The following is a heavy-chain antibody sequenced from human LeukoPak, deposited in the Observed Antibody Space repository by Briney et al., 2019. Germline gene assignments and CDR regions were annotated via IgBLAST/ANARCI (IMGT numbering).Heavy chain of an antibody. V-gene: IGHV4-59*12. D-gene: IGHD3-3*01. J-gene: IGHJ3*02. CDR2: IYYSGST. Sequence: SETLSLTCTVSGGSISSCYWSWIRQPPGKGLEWIGYIYYSGSTNYNPSLKSRVTISVDTSKNQFSLKLSSVTAADTAVYYCARTSYYDFWSGYSESAFDIWGQGTMVTVSS. CDR3: ARTSYYDFWSGYSESAFDI. CDR1: GGSISSCY.